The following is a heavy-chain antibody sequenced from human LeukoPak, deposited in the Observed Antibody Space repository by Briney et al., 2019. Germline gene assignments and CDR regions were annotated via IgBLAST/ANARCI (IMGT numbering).Heavy chain of an antibody. J-gene: IGHJ4*02. V-gene: IGHV1-2*02. CDR1: GCNFTGHY. CDR3: ARDSDLSY. D-gene: IGHD1-26*01. Sequence: ASVKVSCKASGCNFTGHYMHWVRQAPGQWLEWMGWINPNTGGTNYAQKFQGRVTMTRDTSISTVYMELSRLRYDDTAVYYCARDSDLSYWGQGAQVAVSS. CDR2: INPNTGGT.